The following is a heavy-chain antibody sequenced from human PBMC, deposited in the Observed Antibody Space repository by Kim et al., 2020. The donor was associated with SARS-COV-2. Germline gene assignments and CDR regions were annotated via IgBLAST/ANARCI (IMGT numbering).Heavy chain of an antibody. CDR3: AREGYQLAGHDAFDI. J-gene: IGHJ3*02. Sequence: GGSLRLSCAASGFTFSSYGMHWVRQAPGKGLEWVAVIWYDGSNKYYADSVKGRFTISRDNSKNTLYLQMNSLRAEDTAVYYCAREGYQLAGHDAFDIWGQGTMVTVSS. CDR2: IWYDGSNK. V-gene: IGHV3-33*01. D-gene: IGHD2-2*01. CDR1: GFTFSSYG.